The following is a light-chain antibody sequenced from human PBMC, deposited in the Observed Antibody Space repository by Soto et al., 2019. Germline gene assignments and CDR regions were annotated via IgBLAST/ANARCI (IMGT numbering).Light chain of an antibody. CDR1: SSDVGGYNF. CDR3: SSYAGNNIVV. V-gene: IGLV2-8*01. CDR2: EVS. J-gene: IGLJ2*01. Sequence: QSALTQPPSASGSPGQSVTISCTGTSSDVGGYNFVSWYQQHPGKAPKLMIFEVSKRPSGVPDRFSGSKSGSTASLTVSGLQAEDEADYYCSSYAGNNIVVFGGGTKLTVL.